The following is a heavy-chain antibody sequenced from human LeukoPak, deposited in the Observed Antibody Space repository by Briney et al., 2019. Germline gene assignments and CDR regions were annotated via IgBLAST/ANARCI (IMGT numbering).Heavy chain of an antibody. D-gene: IGHD1-14*01. V-gene: IGHV3-53*01. CDR1: GFTFSSYE. CDR3: ARGVEPLAANTLAY. Sequence: PPGGSLRLSCAASGFTFSSYEMNWVRQAPGKGLEWVSVLYSDGNTKYADSVQGRFTISRDNSKNTLYLEMNSLSPDDTAVYYCARGVEPLAANTLAYWGQGTLVTVSS. J-gene: IGHJ4*02. CDR2: LYSDGNT.